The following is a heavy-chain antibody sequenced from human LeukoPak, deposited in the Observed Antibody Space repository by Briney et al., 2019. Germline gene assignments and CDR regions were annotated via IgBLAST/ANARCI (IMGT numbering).Heavy chain of an antibody. CDR1: GFTFRSYW. V-gene: IGHV3-7*01. Sequence: GRSLRLSCAASGFTFRSYWMSWVRQAPGKGLECVANIKVDGSEENYVDSVKGRFSISRDNAKNSLYLQMNSLRAEDTAVYYCARDWLAGNPYHAFDLWGKGTMVTVSS. CDR3: ARDWLAGNPYHAFDL. CDR2: IKVDGSEE. J-gene: IGHJ3*01. D-gene: IGHD3-22*01.